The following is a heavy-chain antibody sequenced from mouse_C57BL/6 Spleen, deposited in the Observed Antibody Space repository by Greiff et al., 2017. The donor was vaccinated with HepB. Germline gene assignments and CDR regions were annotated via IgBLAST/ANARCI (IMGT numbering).Heavy chain of an antibody. CDR3: AQAEGYNYAMDY. CDR2: IYPGSGST. CDR1: GYTFTSYW. D-gene: IGHD3-1*01. Sequence: QVQLQQPGAELVKPGASVKMSCKASGYTFTSYWITWVKQRPGQGLEWIGDIYPGSGSTNYNEKFKSKATLTVDTSSSTAYMQLSSLASEDAAVYYCAQAEGYNYAMDYWGQGTSVTVSS. J-gene: IGHJ4*01. V-gene: IGHV1-55*01.